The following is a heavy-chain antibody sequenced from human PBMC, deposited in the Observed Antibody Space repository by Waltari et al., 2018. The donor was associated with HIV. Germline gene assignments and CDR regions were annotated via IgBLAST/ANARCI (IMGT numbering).Heavy chain of an antibody. D-gene: IGHD3-22*01. Sequence: EVQLLESGGGLVQPGGSLRLSCASSGFMFSNYALGWARQAPGTELERVSSLRGIGGYPYSADSVKGPFTISRDNSKGTLYLQMNSLRAEDTAVYYCAIQGHISKIVVVITPPGDWGQGTLVTVSS. CDR2: LRGIGGYP. CDR1: GFMFSNYA. CDR3: AIQGHISKIVVVITPPGD. J-gene: IGHJ4*02. V-gene: IGHV3-23*01.